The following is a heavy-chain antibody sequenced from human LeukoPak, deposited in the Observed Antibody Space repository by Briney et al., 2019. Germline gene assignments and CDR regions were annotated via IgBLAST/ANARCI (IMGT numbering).Heavy chain of an antibody. Sequence: ASVKVSYKPSRYTFTNYYIHSVRQAPGQELECMGIVNPSGGITNHAQKPQDRITRTIDTSAATVYMELSSLRSEDTAVYYCATIEAAGSSFDYWGQGTLVTVSS. CDR3: ATIEAAGSSFDY. V-gene: IGHV1-46*01. CDR1: RYTFTNYY. D-gene: IGHD6-13*01. J-gene: IGHJ4*02. CDR2: VNPSGGIT.